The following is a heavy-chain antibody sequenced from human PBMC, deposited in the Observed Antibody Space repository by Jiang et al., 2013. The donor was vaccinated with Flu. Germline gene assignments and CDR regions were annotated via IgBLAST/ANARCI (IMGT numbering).Heavy chain of an antibody. Sequence: EVKKPGTSVKVSCKASGFTFTSSAMQWVRQARGQRLEWIGWIVVASGNTNYAQKFQERVTITRGMSTSTAYMELSSLRSEDTAVYYCAADLRYYGSGSYSFGMDVWGQGTTVTVSS. V-gene: IGHV1-58*02. J-gene: IGHJ6*02. CDR2: IVVASGNT. CDR1: GFTFTSSA. D-gene: IGHD3-10*01. CDR3: AADLRYYGSGSYSFGMDV.